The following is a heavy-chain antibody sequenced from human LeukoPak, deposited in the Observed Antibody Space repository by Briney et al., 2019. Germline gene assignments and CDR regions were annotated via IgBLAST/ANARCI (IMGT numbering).Heavy chain of an antibody. CDR2: IRYDGSNK. CDR3: AKGAHPLDIVAVPAVTP. V-gene: IGHV3-30*02. CDR1: GFTFSSYG. D-gene: IGHD2-2*03. Sequence: PGGSLRLSCAASGFTFSSYGMHWVRHAPGKGLEWVAFIRYDGSNKYYADSVKGRFTISRDNSKNTLYLQMNSLRAEDTAVYYCAKGAHPLDIVAVPAVTPWGQGTLVTVSS. J-gene: IGHJ5*02.